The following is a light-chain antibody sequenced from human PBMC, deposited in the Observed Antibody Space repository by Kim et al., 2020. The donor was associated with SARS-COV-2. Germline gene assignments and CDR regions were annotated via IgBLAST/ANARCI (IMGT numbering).Light chain of an antibody. CDR3: QQYADLPYT. Sequence: SPGQGATLPCRASGSVSRGNIAWAPAEACQAPRHLIYGASSRATGSPDRFSGGGSGTDFTLTISRLEPEDFAVYHCQQYADLPYTFGQGTKVDIK. V-gene: IGKV3-20*01. CDR2: GAS. J-gene: IGKJ2*01. CDR1: GSVSRGN.